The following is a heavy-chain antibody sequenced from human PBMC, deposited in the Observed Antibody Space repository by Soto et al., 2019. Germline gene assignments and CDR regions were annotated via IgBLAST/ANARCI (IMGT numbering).Heavy chain of an antibody. V-gene: IGHV1-69*01. Sequence: QVHLVQSGAEVTKAGSSVKVSCKASGGTFSSHAFSWVRQAPGQGLEWVGGIIPIFETANYAQEFQGRVTIPSAESTNTFILELNNLRSDDTAIYFCAIGDRSSWIGNHWGPGTQVTVS. D-gene: IGHD6-6*01. J-gene: IGHJ4*02. CDR2: IIPIFETA. CDR1: GGTFSSHA. CDR3: AIGDRSSWIGNH.